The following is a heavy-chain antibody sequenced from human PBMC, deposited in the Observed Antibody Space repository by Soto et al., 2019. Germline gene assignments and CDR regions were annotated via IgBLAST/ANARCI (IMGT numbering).Heavy chain of an antibody. D-gene: IGHD2-15*01. CDR2: ISASNGNT. Sequence: QVQLVQSGAEVKNSGASVKVSCKASGYTFTSYGFSWVRQAPGQGLEWMGWISASNGNTNYAQKLQGRVTMTTDTSTGKAYMELRSLRSDDTSTYYCARDSVRYCRDVVGDQGSYYFSMDVWGKVTTVTVSP. J-gene: IGHJ6*04. V-gene: IGHV1-18*01. CDR1: GYTFTSYG. CDR3: ARDSVRYCRDVVGDQGSYYFSMDV.